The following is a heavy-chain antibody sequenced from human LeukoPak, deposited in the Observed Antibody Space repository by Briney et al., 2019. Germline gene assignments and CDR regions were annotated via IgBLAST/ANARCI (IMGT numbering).Heavy chain of an antibody. CDR3: ARDVPAAINRNWFDP. D-gene: IGHD2-2*02. J-gene: IGHJ5*02. V-gene: IGHV4-59*12. CDR2: IYYRGST. Sequence: SETLSLTCTVSGGSITGYYWSWFRRPPGEGLEWIGYIYYRGSTKYNPSLKSRVTISVDTSKNQFSLKLSSVTAADTAVYYCARDVPAAINRNWFDPWGQGTLVTVSS. CDR1: GGSITGYY.